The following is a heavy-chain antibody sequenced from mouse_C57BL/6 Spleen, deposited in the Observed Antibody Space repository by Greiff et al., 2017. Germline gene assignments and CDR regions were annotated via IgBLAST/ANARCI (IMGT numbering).Heavy chain of an antibody. J-gene: IGHJ2*01. D-gene: IGHD1-1*01. CDR2: IHPNSGST. V-gene: IGHV1-64*01. CDR1: GYTFTSYW. CDR3: ARYLCGSSYDY. Sequence: VQLQQPGAELVKPGASVKLSCKASGYTFTSYWMHWVKQRPGQGLEWIGMIHPNSGSTNYNEKFKSKATLTVDKSSSTAYMQLSSLTSEDSAVYYCARYLCGSSYDYWGQGTTLTVSS.